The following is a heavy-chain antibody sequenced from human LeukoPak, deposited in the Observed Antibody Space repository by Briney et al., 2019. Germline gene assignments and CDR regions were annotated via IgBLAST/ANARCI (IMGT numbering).Heavy chain of an antibody. CDR3: ARGGESAEF. J-gene: IGHJ4*02. V-gene: IGHV4-59*01. Sequence: PAETLSLTCSVYGGSISSYYWSWIRQPPGKGLEWIGYIYYSGSTKYNPSLESRVTIPVDTSKSQFSLKLSSVTTADTAVYYCARGGESAEFWGQGTQVTVSS. CDR1: GGSISSYY. CDR2: IYYSGST.